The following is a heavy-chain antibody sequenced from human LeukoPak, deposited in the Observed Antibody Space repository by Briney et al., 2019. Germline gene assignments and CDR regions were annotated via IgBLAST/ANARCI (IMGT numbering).Heavy chain of an antibody. CDR1: GYSFTSYT. Sequence: ASVKVSCKASGYSFTSYTISWVRQAPGQGLEWMGWISAYNGNTNYAQNLQGRVTMTTDTSTSTAYMELRSLRSDDTAVYYCARDRDYGDYNTQDLFVYWGQGTLVTVSS. CDR2: ISAYNGNT. D-gene: IGHD4-17*01. J-gene: IGHJ4*02. V-gene: IGHV1-18*01. CDR3: ARDRDYGDYNTQDLFVY.